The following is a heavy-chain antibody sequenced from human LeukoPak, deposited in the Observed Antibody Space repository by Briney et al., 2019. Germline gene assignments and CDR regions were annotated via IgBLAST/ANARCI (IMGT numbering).Heavy chain of an antibody. CDR3: ARLSIAARYYFDY. Sequence: KPSETLSLTCTASGGSISSSSYYWGWIRQPPGKGLEWIGSIYYSGSTYYNPSLKSRVTISVDTSKNQFSLKLSSVTAADTAVYYCARLSIAARYYFDYWGQGTLVTVSS. CDR2: IYYSGST. D-gene: IGHD6-6*01. CDR1: GGSISSSSYY. J-gene: IGHJ4*02. V-gene: IGHV4-39*01.